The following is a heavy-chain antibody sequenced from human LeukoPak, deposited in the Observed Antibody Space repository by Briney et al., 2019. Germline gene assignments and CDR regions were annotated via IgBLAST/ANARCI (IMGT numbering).Heavy chain of an antibody. V-gene: IGHV3-74*01. CDR3: ARASNRNSINFDY. CDR2: LNSDGSST. CDR1: GFTFSSYW. D-gene: IGHD1-7*01. J-gene: IGHJ4*02. Sequence: GGSLRLSCASSGFTFSSYWMHWVRQAPGKGLVWVSRLNSDGSSTSYADSVKGRFTISRDNAETTLHLQMNNLSAEDTAVYYCARASNRNSINFDYWGQGALVTVSS.